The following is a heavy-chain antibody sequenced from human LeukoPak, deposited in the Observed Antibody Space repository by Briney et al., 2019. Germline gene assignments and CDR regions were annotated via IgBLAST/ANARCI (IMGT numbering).Heavy chain of an antibody. Sequence: GGSLRLSCAASGFTFSGFWMHWVRQAPGKGPVWVSHIDSDGTGTNYADSVKGRFSISRDNAKNTLSLQMNSLRVEDTAVYYCAKCSYSGSYYPPDYWGQGTLVTVSS. J-gene: IGHJ4*02. D-gene: IGHD1-26*01. CDR3: AKCSYSGSYYPPDY. CDR2: IDSDGTGT. CDR1: GFTFSGFW. V-gene: IGHV3-74*01.